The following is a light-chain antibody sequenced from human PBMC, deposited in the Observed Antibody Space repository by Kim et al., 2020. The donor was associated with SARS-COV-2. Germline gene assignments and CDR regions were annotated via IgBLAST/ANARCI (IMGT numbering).Light chain of an antibody. Sequence: GQSSPSSCSGSGSDVGSYNYVPWCQQHTRKAPQRMIYHVSNRPSGVSSRFSGSKSDNTASLTISGLQAEDEADYYCSSYTTSTTLVFGGGTQLTVL. V-gene: IGLV2-14*03. CDR2: HVS. CDR1: GSDVGSYNY. CDR3: SSYTTSTTLV. J-gene: IGLJ2*01.